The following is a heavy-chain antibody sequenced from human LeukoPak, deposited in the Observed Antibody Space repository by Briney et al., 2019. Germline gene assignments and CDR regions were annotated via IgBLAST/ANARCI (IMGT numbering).Heavy chain of an antibody. D-gene: IGHD5-24*01. J-gene: IGHJ4*02. V-gene: IGHV5-51*01. CDR3: ARLRSKLVAPIDY. CDR1: GYSFTSYW. Sequence: GESLKISCKGSGYSFTSYWIGWVRQMPGKGLDWMVIIYPVDSDPRYSPSFQGQVTIPAAKAISTAYLQWSSLKASDTDMYYCARLRSKLVAPIDYWGQGTLVTVSS. CDR2: IYPVDSDP.